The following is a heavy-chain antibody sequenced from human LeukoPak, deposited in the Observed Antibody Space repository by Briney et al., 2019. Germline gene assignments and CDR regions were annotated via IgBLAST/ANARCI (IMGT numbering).Heavy chain of an antibody. CDR1: GYTFTSYG. J-gene: IGHJ4*02. D-gene: IGHD3-9*01. CDR3: ASDRRPYYDILTGFDY. Sequence: ASVKVSCKASGYTFTSYGISWVRQAPGQGLEWMGWISAYNGNTNYAQKLQGRVTMTTDTSTSTAYMELRSLRSDDTAVYYCASDRRPYYDILTGFDYWGQGTLVTVSS. V-gene: IGHV1-18*01. CDR2: ISAYNGNT.